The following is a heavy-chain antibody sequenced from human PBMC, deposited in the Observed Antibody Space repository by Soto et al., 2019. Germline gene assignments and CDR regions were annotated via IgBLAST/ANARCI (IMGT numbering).Heavy chain of an antibody. D-gene: IGHD2-15*01. CDR2: ISSSSSTI. Sequence: EVQLVESGGGLVQPGGSLRLSCAASGFTFSGYNMNWVRQAPGKGLEWVSYISSSSSTIYYADSVKGRFTISRDNAKKSLYLQMNSLRDEDAAVYYCAMDWVAEIDYWGQGTLVTVSS. CDR1: GFTFSGYN. J-gene: IGHJ4*02. CDR3: AMDWVAEIDY. V-gene: IGHV3-48*02.